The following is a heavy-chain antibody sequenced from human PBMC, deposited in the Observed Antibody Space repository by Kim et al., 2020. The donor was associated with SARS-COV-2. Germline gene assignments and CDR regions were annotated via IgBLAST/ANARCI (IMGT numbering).Heavy chain of an antibody. CDR2: IYYSGST. Sequence: SETLSLTCTVSGGSISSYYWSWIRQPPGKGLEWIGYIYYSGSTNYNPSLKSRVTISVDTSKNQFSLKLSSVTAADTAVYYCARQQLYMYYYYYGMDVWGQGTTVTVSS. CDR1: GGSISSYY. CDR3: ARQQLYMYYYYYGMDV. D-gene: IGHD6-13*01. V-gene: IGHV4-59*01. J-gene: IGHJ6*02.